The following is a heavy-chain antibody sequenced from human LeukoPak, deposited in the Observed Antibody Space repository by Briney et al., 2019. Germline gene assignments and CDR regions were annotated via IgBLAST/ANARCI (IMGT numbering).Heavy chain of an antibody. J-gene: IGHJ4*02. CDR1: GASISSYY. D-gene: IGHD3-16*01. CDR2: MHHSGTT. CDR3: AKELWGTHDY. Sequence: SETLSLTCTVSGASISSYYWSWIRQPPGKGLEWIGYMHHSGTTKYNPSFKSRVTISVDTSKNQISLKLSSETATDTAVYYCAKELWGTHDYWGQGTLVTVSS. V-gene: IGHV4-59*01.